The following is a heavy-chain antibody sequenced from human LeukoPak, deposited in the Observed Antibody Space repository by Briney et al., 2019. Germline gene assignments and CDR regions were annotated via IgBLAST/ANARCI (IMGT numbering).Heavy chain of an antibody. J-gene: IGHJ3*02. CDR2: INPNSCGT. CDR3: ARDWVAFDI. CDR1: TFTGXY. D-gene: IGHD3-16*01. Sequence: TFTGXYXXXVRQAPXQGLEWIGWINPNSCGTNYAQKFQGRVTMTRDTSIRTDYMELSRLRSDDTAVYYCARDWVAFDIWGQGTMVTVSS. V-gene: IGHV1-2*02.